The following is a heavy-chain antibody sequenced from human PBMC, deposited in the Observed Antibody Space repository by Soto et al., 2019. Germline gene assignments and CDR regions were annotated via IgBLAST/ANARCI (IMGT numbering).Heavy chain of an antibody. V-gene: IGHV3-21*01. CDR2: ISSSSSYI. CDR3: AREGVRYYDILTGYYHT. J-gene: IGHJ5*02. D-gene: IGHD3-9*01. CDR1: GFTFSSYS. Sequence: GGCLRLSCAASGFTFSSYSMNWVRQAPGKGLEGVSSISSSSSYIYYADSVKGRFTICRDNAKNSLYLQMNSLRAEDTAVYYCAREGVRYYDILTGYYHTWGQGTLVTVSS.